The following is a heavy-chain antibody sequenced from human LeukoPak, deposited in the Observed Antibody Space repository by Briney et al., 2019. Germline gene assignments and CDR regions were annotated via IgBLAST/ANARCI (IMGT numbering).Heavy chain of an antibody. V-gene: IGHV3-23*01. Sequence: GGSLRLSCAASGCTLSNYAMTWVRQAPGMGLEWVSSISGSGDSTYYADSVNGRFTVCRDNSKNTLYLQMDSLRVEDTVIYYCAKVGIAGPSRGGGYLDYWGQGTPVTVSS. J-gene: IGHJ4*02. CDR2: ISGSGDST. D-gene: IGHD6-13*01. CDR1: GCTLSNYA. CDR3: AKVGIAGPSRGGGYLDY.